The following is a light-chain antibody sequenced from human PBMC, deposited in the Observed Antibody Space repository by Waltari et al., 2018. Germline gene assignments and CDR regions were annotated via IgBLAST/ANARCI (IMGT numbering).Light chain of an antibody. V-gene: IGLV1-44*01. Sequence: QSVLTQPPSASGTPGQRVTMSCSGSTSNIGRNPVNWYQQLPGTAPKLLIYSNDQRPSGVPERLSVATSGTSASLAISGLQSEDGADYYCAVWDDSLNGQVFGGGTKLTVL. J-gene: IGLJ3*02. CDR3: AVWDDSLNGQV. CDR2: SND. CDR1: TSNIGRNP.